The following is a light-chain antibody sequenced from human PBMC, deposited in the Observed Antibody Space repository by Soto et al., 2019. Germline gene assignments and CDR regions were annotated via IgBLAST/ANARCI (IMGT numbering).Light chain of an antibody. V-gene: IGLV3-1*01. Sequence: SYELTQPPSVSVSPGQTASITCSGDKLGDKHACWYQQKPGQSPVLVIYQDTRRPSGIPERFSGSNSGNTATLTISGTQALDGADYYCQAWDSSTYVFGTGTKVTVL. CDR1: KLGDKH. CDR3: QAWDSSTYV. J-gene: IGLJ1*01. CDR2: QDT.